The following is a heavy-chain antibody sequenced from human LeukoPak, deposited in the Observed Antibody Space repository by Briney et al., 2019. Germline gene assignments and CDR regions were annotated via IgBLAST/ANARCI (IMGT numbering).Heavy chain of an antibody. CDR1: GFTFSSYE. D-gene: IGHD3-10*02. CDR3: AELGITMIGGV. CDR2: ISSSGSTI. Sequence: GGPLRLSCTASGFTFSSYEINWVRQAPGKGLEWVSYISSSGSTIYYADSVKGRFTISRDNAKNSLYLQMNSLRAEDTAVYYCAELGITMIGGVWGKGTTVTISS. J-gene: IGHJ6*04. V-gene: IGHV3-48*03.